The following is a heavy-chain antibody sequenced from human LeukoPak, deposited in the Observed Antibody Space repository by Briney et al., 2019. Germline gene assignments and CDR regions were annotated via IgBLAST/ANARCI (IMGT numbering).Heavy chain of an antibody. J-gene: IGHJ3*02. CDR1: GGSFSGYY. Sequence: SETLSLTCAVYGGSFSGYYWSWIRQPPGKGLEWIGEINHSGSTNYNPSLKSRVTISVDTSKNQFSLKLSSVTAADTAVYYCARGSSVHAFDIWGQGTVVTVSS. CDR2: INHSGST. V-gene: IGHV4-34*01. D-gene: IGHD5/OR15-5a*01. CDR3: ARGSSVHAFDI.